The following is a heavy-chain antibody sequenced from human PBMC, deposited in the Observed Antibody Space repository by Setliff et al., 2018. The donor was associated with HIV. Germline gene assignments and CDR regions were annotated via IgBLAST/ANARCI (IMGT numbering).Heavy chain of an antibody. D-gene: IGHD2-15*01. Sequence: ASVKVSCKTSGHTFNSFYLHWVRQAPGQGLEWMAMINPSGGNTDHYAQRFQGRLSMTRDTSTGTVYLELSSLTSEDSAVYYCARSPYCPGGSGNSRRSIDSWGQGALVTVSS. J-gene: IGHJ4*02. CDR2: INPSGGNTD. CDR3: ARSPYCPGGSGNSRRSIDS. CDR1: GHTFNSFY. V-gene: IGHV1-46*02.